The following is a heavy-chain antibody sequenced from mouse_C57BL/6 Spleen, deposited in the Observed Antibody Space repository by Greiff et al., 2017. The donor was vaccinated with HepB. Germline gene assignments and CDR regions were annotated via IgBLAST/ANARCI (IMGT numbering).Heavy chain of an antibody. CDR2: IYPGSGST. D-gene: IGHD6-1*01. J-gene: IGHJ1*03. CDR1: GYTFTSYW. V-gene: IGHV1-55*01. CDR3: ARREGFQPGDWYFDV. Sequence: QVQLQQPGAELVKPGASVKMSCKASGYTFTSYWITWVKQRPGQGLEWIGDIYPGSGSTNYNEKFKSKATLTVDTSSSTAYMQLSSLTSEDSAVYYCARREGFQPGDWYFDVWGTGTTVTVSS.